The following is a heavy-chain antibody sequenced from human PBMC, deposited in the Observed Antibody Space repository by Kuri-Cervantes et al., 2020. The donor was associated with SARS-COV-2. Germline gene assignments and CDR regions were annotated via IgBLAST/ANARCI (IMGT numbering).Heavy chain of an antibody. CDR2: INPNSGGT. J-gene: IGHJ5*02. Sequence: ASVKVSCKASGYTFIGYYMHWVRQAPGQGLEWMGWINPNSGGTKYAQKFQGRVTMTRDTSISTAYMEVSRLRSDDTAVYYCARVIEVDGPNWFDPWGQGTLVTVSS. D-gene: IGHD3-22*01. CDR3: ARVIEVDGPNWFDP. V-gene: IGHV1-2*02. CDR1: GYTFIGYY.